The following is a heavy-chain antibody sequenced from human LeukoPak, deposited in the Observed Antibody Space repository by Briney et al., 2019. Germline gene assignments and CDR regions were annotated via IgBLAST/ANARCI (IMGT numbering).Heavy chain of an antibody. J-gene: IGHJ4*02. V-gene: IGHV5-51*01. D-gene: IGHD3-3*01. CDR3: ARQVTIFGVVD. CDR2: IYPGDSDT. CDR1: GYSFTSYW. Sequence: GXXXKISCKGSGYSFTSYWIGWVRQMPGKGLEWMGIIYPGDSDTRYSPSFQGQVTISADKSISTAYLQWSSLKASDTAMYYCARQVTIFGVVDWGQGTLVTVSS.